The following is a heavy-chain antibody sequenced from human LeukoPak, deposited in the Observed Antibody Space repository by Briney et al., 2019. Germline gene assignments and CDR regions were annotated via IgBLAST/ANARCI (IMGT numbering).Heavy chain of an antibody. Sequence: SETLSLTCTVSGGSIGSYDWNWIRQPAGKGLEWIGRINTIGMTNYNPSLKSRVTMSVDTSTNHFSLTLSFLSAADAAVFYCASADCRSPSCYMGYGGKGTRVPVSP. V-gene: IGHV4-4*07. D-gene: IGHD2-2*02. CDR1: GGSIGSYD. CDR2: INTIGMT. J-gene: IGHJ4*02. CDR3: ASADCRSPSCYMGY.